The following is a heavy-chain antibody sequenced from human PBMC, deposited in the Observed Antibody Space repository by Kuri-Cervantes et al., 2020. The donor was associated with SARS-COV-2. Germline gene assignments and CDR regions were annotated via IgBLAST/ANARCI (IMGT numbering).Heavy chain of an antibody. CDR1: GFTFSSYA. CDR2: ISGSGGT. Sequence: GGSLRLSCAASGFTFSSYAMHWVRQAPGKGLEWVSSISGSGGTYYTDFVKGRFTISRDNSRNTLYLQMNSLRAEDTAVYYCAKYCGAASCYSGFDHWGQGTLVTVSS. V-gene: IGHV3-23*01. D-gene: IGHD2-15*01. CDR3: AKYCGAASCYSGFDH. J-gene: IGHJ4*02.